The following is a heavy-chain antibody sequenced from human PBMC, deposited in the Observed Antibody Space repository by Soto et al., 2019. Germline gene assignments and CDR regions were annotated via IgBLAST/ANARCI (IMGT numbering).Heavy chain of an antibody. Sequence: QLQLQESGPGLVKPSETLSLTCTVSGGSISSSSYYWGWIRQPPGKGLEWIGSIYYSGSTYYNPSLKSRVTISVDTSKNQFSLKLSSVTAADTAVYYCARLLSYGAYFDYWGQGTLVTVSS. D-gene: IGHD4-17*01. CDR2: IYYSGST. CDR1: GGSISSSSYY. J-gene: IGHJ4*02. CDR3: ARLLSYGAYFDY. V-gene: IGHV4-39*01.